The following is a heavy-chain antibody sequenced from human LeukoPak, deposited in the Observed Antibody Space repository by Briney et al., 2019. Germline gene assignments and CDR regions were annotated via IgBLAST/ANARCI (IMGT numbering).Heavy chain of an antibody. CDR2: INHSGST. J-gene: IGHJ5*02. Sequence: SETLSLTCAVYGGSFSGYYWSWIRQPPGKGLEWMGEINHSGSTNYNPSLKSRVTISVDTSKNQFSLKLSSVTAADTAVYYCARAPGYSSSSGGLDPWGQGTLVTVSS. V-gene: IGHV4-34*01. D-gene: IGHD6-6*01. CDR1: GGSFSGYY. CDR3: ARAPGYSSSSGGLDP.